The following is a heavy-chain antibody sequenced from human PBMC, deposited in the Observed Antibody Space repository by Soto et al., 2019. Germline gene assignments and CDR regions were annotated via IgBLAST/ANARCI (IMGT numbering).Heavy chain of an antibody. CDR3: ARERKFDFWRKGLDV. V-gene: IGHV1-8*01. Sequence: ASVKVSCKASGYTFTTYDINWVRQAPGQGLEWLGWMDPNSGSTGYAQNFQGRITMTSNISRNTAHMELSSLQSEDTAVYYCARERKFDFWRKGLDVWGQGTTVTVSS. CDR2: MDPNSGST. J-gene: IGHJ6*02. D-gene: IGHD3-3*01. CDR1: GYTFTTYD.